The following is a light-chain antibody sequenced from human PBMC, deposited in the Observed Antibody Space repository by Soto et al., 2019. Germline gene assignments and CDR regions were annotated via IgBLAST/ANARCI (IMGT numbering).Light chain of an antibody. CDR1: SSDVGGYNY. Sequence: QSALTQPASVSGSPVQSITISCTGSSSDVGGYNYVSWYQQHPGKAPKLMIYDVSNRPSGGYNRFSGAKSGNTAYLTISGLPDEDDADDYGCSNTSSCTGVVFGGGTKVTVL. J-gene: IGLJ2*01. CDR2: DVS. V-gene: IGLV2-14*03. CDR3: CSNTSSCTGVV.